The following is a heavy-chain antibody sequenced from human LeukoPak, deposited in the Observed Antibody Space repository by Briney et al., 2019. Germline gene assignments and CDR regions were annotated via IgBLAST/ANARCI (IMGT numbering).Heavy chain of an antibody. CDR2: IGGSGGST. J-gene: IGHJ4*02. D-gene: IGHD3-10*01. V-gene: IGHV3-23*01. Sequence: PGGSLRLSCAASGFTFSNFAMTWVRQAPGKGLEWVSAIGGSGGSTYYADSVKGRFTISRDNSKNTVYLQMNSLRAEDTAVYYCAKQSGGSGNYYYYWGQGTLVTVSS. CDR3: AKQSGGSGNYYYY. CDR1: GFTFSNFA.